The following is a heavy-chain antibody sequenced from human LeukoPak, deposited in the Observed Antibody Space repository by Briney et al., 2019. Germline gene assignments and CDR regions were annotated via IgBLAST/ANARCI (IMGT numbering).Heavy chain of an antibody. J-gene: IGHJ5*02. CDR2: ISANNGNR. CDR1: GYPFTTYG. V-gene: IGHV1-18*01. D-gene: IGHD1-14*01. Sequence: ASVQVSCKASGYPFTTYGFICVRQAPGRGPEWLGWISANNGNRKAAQKFRDRLNMTTDAATQTAYMHLTSLSSDDTAMYFCARTVGNRADPWGQGSLVIVSP. CDR3: ARTVGNRADP.